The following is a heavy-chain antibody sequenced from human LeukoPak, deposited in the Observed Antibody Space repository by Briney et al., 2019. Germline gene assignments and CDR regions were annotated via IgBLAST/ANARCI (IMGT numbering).Heavy chain of an antibody. CDR3: ARVFLTMVRGVGAWFDP. D-gene: IGHD3-10*01. Sequence: SETLSLTCTVSGGSISSYYRSWIRQPPGQGLEWIGYIYYSGSTNYNPSLKSRVTISVDTSKNQFSLKLSSVTAADTAVYYCARVFLTMVRGVGAWFDPWGQGTLVTVSS. CDR2: IYYSGST. V-gene: IGHV4-59*01. J-gene: IGHJ5*02. CDR1: GGSISSYY.